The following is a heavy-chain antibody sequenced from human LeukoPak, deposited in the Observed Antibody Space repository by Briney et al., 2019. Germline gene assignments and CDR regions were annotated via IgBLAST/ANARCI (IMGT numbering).Heavy chain of an antibody. D-gene: IGHD3-16*02. CDR3: ARHHDYLWMTYRRPGDYFDF. CDR2: IYYSGET. Sequence: PSETLSLTCTVSGGSISSSNYYWGWIRQPPGKGLEWIGTIYYSGETYYSPSLKSRITISRDTSKNLFSLILTSVTAADTAVYYCARHHDYLWMTYRRPGDYFDFWGQGILVTVSS. V-gene: IGHV4-39*01. CDR1: GGSISSSNYY. J-gene: IGHJ4*02.